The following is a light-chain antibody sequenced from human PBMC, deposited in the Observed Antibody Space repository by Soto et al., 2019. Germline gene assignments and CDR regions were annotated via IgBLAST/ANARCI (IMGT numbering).Light chain of an antibody. Sequence: DIQMTQSPSTLSASIGDRVTITCRASESIRTWLAWYQHKPGKAPKFLIYDASSLESGVPSRFSVSGSGTEFTLTISNLQPDDFATYFCQQYNPYSWTFGQGTKVDIK. J-gene: IGKJ1*01. CDR3: QQYNPYSWT. CDR1: ESIRTW. CDR2: DAS. V-gene: IGKV1-5*01.